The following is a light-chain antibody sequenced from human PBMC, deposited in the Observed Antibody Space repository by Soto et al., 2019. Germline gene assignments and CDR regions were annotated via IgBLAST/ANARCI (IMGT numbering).Light chain of an antibody. Sequence: DIVLTQSPGTLSLSPGERATLSCRASQSVAKNALAWYQQKGGQAPRLLINDASSRATGIPDRFSGSGSGTEFTPTISRLEPEDFALYYCHQYGSSPGTFGQGTRLEIK. CDR2: DAS. CDR1: QSVAKNA. CDR3: HQYGSSPGT. J-gene: IGKJ5*01. V-gene: IGKV3-20*01.